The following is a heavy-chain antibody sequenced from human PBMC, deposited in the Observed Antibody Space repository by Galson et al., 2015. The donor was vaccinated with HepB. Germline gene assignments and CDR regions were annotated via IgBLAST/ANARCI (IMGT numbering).Heavy chain of an antibody. Sequence: SLRLSCAASGFTFSTYGLHWVRRAPGKGLEWVSVIWYDGTNKYYADSVKGRFTISRDNSKSTLYLQMNSLRAEDTAVYYCATALRHNSAWFALDSWGQGTLVTGSS. V-gene: IGHV3-33*01. CDR2: IWYDGTNK. CDR3: ATALRHNSAWFALDS. D-gene: IGHD6-19*01. CDR1: GFTFSTYG. J-gene: IGHJ4*02.